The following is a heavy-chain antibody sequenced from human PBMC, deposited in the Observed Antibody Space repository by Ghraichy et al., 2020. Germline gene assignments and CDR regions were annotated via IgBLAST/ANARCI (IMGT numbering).Heavy chain of an antibody. D-gene: IGHD3-10*01. Sequence: GSLRLSCTVSGASISSYYWSWIRQPAGKGLEWIGRIYTSGSTNYNPSLKSRVTMSVDTSKNQFSLKLSSVTAADTAVYYCARFRFGGSYGMDVWGQGTTVTVSS. V-gene: IGHV4-4*07. J-gene: IGHJ6*02. CDR3: ARFRFGGSYGMDV. CDR2: IYTSGST. CDR1: GASISSYY.